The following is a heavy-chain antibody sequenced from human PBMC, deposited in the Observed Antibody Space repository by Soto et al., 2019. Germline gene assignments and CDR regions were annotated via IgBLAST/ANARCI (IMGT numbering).Heavy chain of an antibody. CDR1: VFTFSNYA. CDR3: VKDQGPYHPDFEF. Sequence: GGALRLSYAASVFTFSNYAIHSVRQSPGKGLEYVAAITNNGGSTEYADSVKGRFTISRDNSKSTVFLQMSSLRPEDTAIYYGVKDQGPYHPDFEFWGRGTLV. D-gene: IGHD2-2*01. V-gene: IGHV3-64D*06. J-gene: IGHJ4*02. CDR2: ITNNGGST.